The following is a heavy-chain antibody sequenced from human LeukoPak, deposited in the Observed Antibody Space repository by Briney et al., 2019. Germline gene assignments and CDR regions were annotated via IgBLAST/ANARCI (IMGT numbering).Heavy chain of an antibody. D-gene: IGHD3-22*01. CDR3: AKDSYDSSGYYSKAFDI. CDR1: GFSFSSYA. V-gene: IGHV3-23*01. Sequence: GGSLRLSCAASGFSFSSYAMSWVRQAPGKGLEWVSAISGSGGSTYYADSVEGRFTISRDNSKNTLYLQMNSLRAEDTAVYYCAKDSYDSSGYYSKAFDIWGQGTMVTVSS. CDR2: ISGSGGST. J-gene: IGHJ3*02.